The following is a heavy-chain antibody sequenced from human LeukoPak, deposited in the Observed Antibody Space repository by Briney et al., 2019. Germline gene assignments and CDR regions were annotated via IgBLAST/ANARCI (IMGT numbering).Heavy chain of an antibody. J-gene: IGHJ4*02. CDR2: ITSSSSYI. V-gene: IGHV3-21*01. CDR3: ARGGVSVGGNFDY. Sequence: PGGSLRLSCAASGFTFSSYNMNWVRQAPGKGLEWVSSITSSSSYIYYADSVKGRFTISRDNAKNSLYLQMNSLRAEDTAVYYCARGGVSVGGNFDYWGQGTLVTVSS. CDR1: GFTFSSYN. D-gene: IGHD4-23*01.